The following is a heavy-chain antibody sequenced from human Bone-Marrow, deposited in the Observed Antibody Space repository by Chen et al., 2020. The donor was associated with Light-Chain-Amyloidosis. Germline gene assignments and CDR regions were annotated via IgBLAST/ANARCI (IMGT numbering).Heavy chain of an antibody. D-gene: IGHD6-6*01. CDR2: IRYDGSNK. J-gene: IGHJ4*02. Sequence: QVQLVESGGGVVQPGGSLRLSCAASGFTFSSYGMHWVRQAPGKGLEWVAFIRYDGSNKYYADSVKGRFTISRDNSKNTLCLQMNSLRAEDTAVYYCAKDQQLVRHLFDYWGQGTLVTVSS. V-gene: IGHV3-30*02. CDR1: GFTFSSYG. CDR3: AKDQQLVRHLFDY.